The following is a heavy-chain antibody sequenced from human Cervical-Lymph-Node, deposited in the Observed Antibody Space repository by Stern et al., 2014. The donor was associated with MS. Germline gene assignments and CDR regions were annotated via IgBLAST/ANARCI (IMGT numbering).Heavy chain of an antibody. CDR1: GGTFSSYA. D-gene: IGHD3-3*01. V-gene: IGHV1-69*01. J-gene: IGHJ4*02. CDR2: IIPIFGTA. CDR3: AGTIFGVVISHSALDY. Sequence: VQLVQSGAEVKKPGSSVKVSCKASGGTFSSYAISWVRQAPGQGLEWLGGIIPIFGTANYAQKFQGRVTITADESTSTAYMELSSLRSEDTAVYYCAGTIFGVVISHSALDYWGQGTLVTVSS.